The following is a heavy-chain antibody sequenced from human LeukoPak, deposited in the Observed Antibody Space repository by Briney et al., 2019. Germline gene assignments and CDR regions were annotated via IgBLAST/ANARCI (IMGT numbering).Heavy chain of an antibody. Sequence: GGSLRLSCAASGFTFSSYGMHWVRQAPGKGLEWVAVISYDGSNKYYADSVKGRFTISRDNSKNTLYLQMNSLKTEDTAVYYCTTDSPTSKRGYFDYWGQGTLVTVSS. V-gene: IGHV3-30*03. D-gene: IGHD6-6*01. J-gene: IGHJ4*02. CDR1: GFTFSSYG. CDR2: ISYDGSNK. CDR3: TTDSPTSKRGYFDY.